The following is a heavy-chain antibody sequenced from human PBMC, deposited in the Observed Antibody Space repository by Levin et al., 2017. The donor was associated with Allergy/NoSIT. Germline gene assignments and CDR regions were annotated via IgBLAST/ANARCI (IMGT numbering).Heavy chain of an antibody. Sequence: GGSLRLSCAASGFTFSSYAMHWVRQAPGKGLEWVAVISYDGSNKYYADSVKGRFTISRDNSKNTLYLQMNSLRAEDTAVYYCARELGRSSSTQRPRDYGMDVWGQGTTVTVSS. D-gene: IGHD6-6*01. CDR2: ISYDGSNK. CDR1: GFTFSSYA. V-gene: IGHV3-30*04. CDR3: ARELGRSSSTQRPRDYGMDV. J-gene: IGHJ6*02.